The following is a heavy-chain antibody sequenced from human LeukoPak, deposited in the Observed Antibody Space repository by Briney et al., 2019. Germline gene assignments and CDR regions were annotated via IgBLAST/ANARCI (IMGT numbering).Heavy chain of an antibody. D-gene: IGHD1-26*01. CDR1: GGSISSYY. J-gene: IGHJ4*02. CDR2: IYYSGST. CDR3: ARDLGGIYFDY. V-gene: IGHV4-59*01. Sequence: SETLSLTCTVSGGSISSYYWSWIRQTPGKGLEWIGDIYYSGSTNYNPSLKSRVTISVDTSKNQLSLKLNSVTAADTAVYYCARDLGGIYFDYWGQGTLVTVSS.